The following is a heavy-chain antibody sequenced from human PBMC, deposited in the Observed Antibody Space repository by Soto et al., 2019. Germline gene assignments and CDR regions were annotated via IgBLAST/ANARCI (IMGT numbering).Heavy chain of an antibody. D-gene: IGHD1-7*01. V-gene: IGHV4-31*03. CDR3: AKDLEHSLELPAFDY. J-gene: IGHJ4*02. CDR2: MHYSGTT. Sequence: SLTCTVSGASISNGAYYWSWIRQHPGKGLEWIVYMHYSGTTYYNPSLRSRVTISVDTSKNHFSLRAEDTAVYYCAKDLEHSLELPAFDYWGQGTLVTVSS. CDR1: GASISNGAYY.